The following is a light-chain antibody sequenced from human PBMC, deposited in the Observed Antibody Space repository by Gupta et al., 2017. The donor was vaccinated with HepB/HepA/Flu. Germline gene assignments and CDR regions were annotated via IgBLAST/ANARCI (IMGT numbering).Light chain of an antibody. V-gene: IGLV2-14*03. CDR2: DLS. Sequence: SALTQPASVSGSPGQSITISCTGSSSDIGRYNFVSWYQQRPGDAPKLIIYDLSYRPSGVSNRFSGSKSGYTASLTISGLQAEDESDYYCSSYASSNNYVFGSGTKVTVL. J-gene: IGLJ1*01. CDR1: SSDIGRYNF. CDR3: SSYASSNNYV.